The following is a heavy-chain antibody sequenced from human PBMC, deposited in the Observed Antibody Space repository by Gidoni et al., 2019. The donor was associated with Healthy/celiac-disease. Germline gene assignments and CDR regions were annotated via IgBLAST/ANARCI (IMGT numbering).Heavy chain of an antibody. CDR1: AFTLSSYW. J-gene: IGHJ4*02. D-gene: IGHD3-10*01. CDR3: ARDLANYYGSGTGY. CDR2: IKKEGSEK. V-gene: IGHV3-7*01. Sequence: EVQLVEPGVGLVQPGGPLRLSCAASAFTLSSYWRSWVGQAPGKGLEWVANIKKEGSEKYYVDSVKGRFTISRDNAKNSLYLQMNSLRAEDTAVYYCARDLANYYGSGTGYWGQGTLVTVSS.